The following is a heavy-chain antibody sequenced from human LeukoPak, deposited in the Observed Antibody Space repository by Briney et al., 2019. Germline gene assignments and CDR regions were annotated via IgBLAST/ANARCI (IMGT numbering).Heavy chain of an antibody. J-gene: IGHJ5*02. CDR1: GYTFTGYY. CDR2: INPNSGDT. V-gene: IGHV1-2*06. Sequence: GAXVKVSCKASGYTFTGYYMHWVRQAPGQGLEWMGRINPNSGDTNYAQKFQGRVTMTRDTSITTAYMELSSLKSDDTAVYYCARACSGGICYSDNWLDPWGQGTQVTVSS. D-gene: IGHD2-15*01. CDR3: ARACSGGICYSDNWLDP.